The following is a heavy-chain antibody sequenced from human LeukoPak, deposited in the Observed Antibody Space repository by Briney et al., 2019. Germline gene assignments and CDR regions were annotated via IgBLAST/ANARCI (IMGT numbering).Heavy chain of an antibody. CDR3: ARGITAVVDNCLDP. J-gene: IGHJ5*02. CDR1: GFPFSSYI. V-gene: IGHV3-30*02. Sequence: GGSLRLSCAASGFPFSSYIIHWVRQAPGKGLEGVAFIRHDGSYRYYADPVKGRFTISRDNSKNTMYLQMNSLRAEDTAVYYCARGITAVVDNCLDPWGQGTLVTVSS. D-gene: IGHD6-13*01. CDR2: IRHDGSYR.